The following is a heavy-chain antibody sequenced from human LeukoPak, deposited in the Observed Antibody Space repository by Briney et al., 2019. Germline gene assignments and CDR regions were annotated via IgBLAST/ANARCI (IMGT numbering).Heavy chain of an antibody. CDR3: ARVARPTNYYASGSYPHDFDY. Sequence: PGGSLRLSCAASGFTFSSYSMNWVRQAPGKGLEWVSYINSSSSTIYYADSVKGRFTISRDNAKNTLYLQMNSLRVEDTAVYFCARVARPTNYYASGSYPHDFDYWGQGTLVTVSS. D-gene: IGHD3-10*01. CDR2: INSSSSTI. J-gene: IGHJ4*02. CDR1: GFTFSSYS. V-gene: IGHV3-48*04.